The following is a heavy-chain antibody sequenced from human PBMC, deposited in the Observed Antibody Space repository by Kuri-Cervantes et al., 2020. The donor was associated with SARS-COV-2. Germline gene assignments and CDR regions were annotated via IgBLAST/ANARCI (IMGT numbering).Heavy chain of an antibody. CDR3: ARENWNYFDY. V-gene: IGHV4-59*01. J-gene: IGHJ4*02. D-gene: IGHD1-1*01. CDR1: GGSISSYY. Sequence: SETLSLTCTVSGGSISSYYWSWIRQPPGKGLEWIGYIYYSGSTNYNPSLKSRVTISVDTSKIQFSLKLSSVTAADTAVYYCARENWNYFDYWGQGTLVTVSS. CDR2: IYYSGST.